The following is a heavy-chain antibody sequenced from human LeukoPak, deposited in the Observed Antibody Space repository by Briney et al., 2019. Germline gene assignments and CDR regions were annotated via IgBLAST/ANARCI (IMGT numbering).Heavy chain of an antibody. V-gene: IGHV1-46*01. CDR2: INPSGGST. J-gene: IGHJ4*02. CDR1: GYTFTSYY. D-gene: IGHD3-22*01. CDR3: ARPFDSSGYYFSNFDY. Sequence: ASVKVSCKASGYTFTSYYMHWVRQAPGQGLEWMGIINPSGGSTSYAQKFQGRVTMTRDTSTSTVYMELSSLRSEDTAVYYCARPFDSSGYYFSNFDYWGQGTLVTVSS.